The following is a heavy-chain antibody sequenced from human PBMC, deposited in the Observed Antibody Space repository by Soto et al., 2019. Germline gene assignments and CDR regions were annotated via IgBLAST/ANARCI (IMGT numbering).Heavy chain of an antibody. CDR2: ISYDGSNK. Sequence: GGSLRLSCAASGFTFSSYGMHWVRQAPGKGLEWVAVISYDGSNKYYADSVKGRFTISRDNSKNTLYLQMNSLRAEDTAVYYCAKDSLVVPAATKLYYFDYWGQGTLVTVSS. CDR1: GFTFSSYG. J-gene: IGHJ4*02. CDR3: AKDSLVVPAATKLYYFDY. V-gene: IGHV3-30*18. D-gene: IGHD2-2*01.